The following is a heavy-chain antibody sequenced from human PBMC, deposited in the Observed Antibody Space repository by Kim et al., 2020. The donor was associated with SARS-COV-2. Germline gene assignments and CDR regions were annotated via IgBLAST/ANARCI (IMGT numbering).Heavy chain of an antibody. CDR2: ISSNGGST. CDR3: VKDLATVTTGLWSYYYYYGMDV. Sequence: GGSLRLSCSASGFTFSSYAMHWVRQAPGKGLEYVSAISSNGGSTYYADSVKGRFTISRDNSKNTLYLQMSSLRAEDTAVYYCVKDLATVTTGLWSYYYYYGMDVWGQGTTVTVSS. D-gene: IGHD4-4*01. CDR1: GFTFSSYA. J-gene: IGHJ6*02. V-gene: IGHV3-64D*09.